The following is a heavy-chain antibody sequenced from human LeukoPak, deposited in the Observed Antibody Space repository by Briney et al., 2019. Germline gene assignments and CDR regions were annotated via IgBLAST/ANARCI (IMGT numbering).Heavy chain of an antibody. J-gene: IGHJ3*02. V-gene: IGHV4-4*02. CDR3: AREIGYGDYVGAFDI. CDR2: IYLSGST. Sequence: SETLSLTCAVSGGSISSSNWWSWVRQPPGKGLEWIGEIYLSGSTNYNPSLKSRVTISVDKSKNQFSLKLSSVTAADTAVYYCAREIGYGDYVGAFDIWGQGTMVTVSS. D-gene: IGHD4-17*01. CDR1: GGSISSSNW.